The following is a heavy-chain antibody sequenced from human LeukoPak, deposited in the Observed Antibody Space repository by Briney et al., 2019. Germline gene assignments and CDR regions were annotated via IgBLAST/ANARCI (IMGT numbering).Heavy chain of an antibody. CDR2: ISWNSGSI. V-gene: IGHV3-9*01. Sequence: GGSLRLSCAASGFTFDVYAMHWVRQAPGKGLEWVSGISWNSGSIGYADSVKGRFTISRDNAKNSLYLQMNSLRAEDTALYYCAKGVNYYDSSGYYFFDYWGQGTLVTVSS. CDR3: AKGVNYYDSSGYYFFDY. D-gene: IGHD3-22*01. J-gene: IGHJ4*02. CDR1: GFTFDVYA.